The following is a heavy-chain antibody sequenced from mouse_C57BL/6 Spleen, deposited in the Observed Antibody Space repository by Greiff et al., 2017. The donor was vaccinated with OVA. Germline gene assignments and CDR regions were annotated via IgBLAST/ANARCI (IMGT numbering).Heavy chain of an antibody. CDR1: GYTLTSYW. CDR3: SGGSSYFDY. CDR2: IHPNSGST. V-gene: IGHV1-64*01. Sequence: VQLQQSGAELVKPGASVKLSCKASGYTLTSYWMHWVKQRPGQGLEWIGMIHPNSGSTNYNEKFKSKATLTVDKSASTAYMQLSSLTSEDSAVYYCSGGSSYFDYWGQGTTLTVSS. J-gene: IGHJ2*01. D-gene: IGHD1-1*01.